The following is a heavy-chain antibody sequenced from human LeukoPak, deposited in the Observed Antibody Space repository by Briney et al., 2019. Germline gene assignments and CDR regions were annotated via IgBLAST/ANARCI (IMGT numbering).Heavy chain of an antibody. CDR2: IWLDGSSK. Sequence: GGSLRLSCATSGFTFSSFAMHWVRQAPGKGLEWLALIWLDGSSKNYTDSVEGRFTISRDNSKNTLFLQMNSLRAEDTAVYYCARGFYRVRHDQSTYYFVHWGQGTLVTVSS. D-gene: IGHD3-16*02. CDR1: GFTFSSFA. V-gene: IGHV3-33*01. CDR3: ARGFYRVRHDQSTYYFVH. J-gene: IGHJ4*02.